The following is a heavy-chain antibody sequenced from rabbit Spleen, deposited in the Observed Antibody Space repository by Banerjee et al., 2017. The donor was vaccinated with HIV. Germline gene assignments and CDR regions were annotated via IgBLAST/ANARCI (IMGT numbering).Heavy chain of an antibody. CDR2: IVIGSGST. CDR3: ARDLVGVIGWNFYL. CDR1: GFSFSSSYR. J-gene: IGHJ4*01. V-gene: IGHV1S45*01. D-gene: IGHD2-1*01. Sequence: QEQLVESGGGLVKPEGSLTLTCTASGFSFSSSYRICWVRQAPGKGLEWIGCIVIGSGSTYYASWAKGRFTITRSTSLNTVTLRMTSLTAADRATYFCARDLVGVIGWNFYLWGPGTLVTVS.